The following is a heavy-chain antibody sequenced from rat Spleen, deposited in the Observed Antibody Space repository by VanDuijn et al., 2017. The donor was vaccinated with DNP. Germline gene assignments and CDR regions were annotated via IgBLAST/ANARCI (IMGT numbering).Heavy chain of an antibody. J-gene: IGHJ2*01. CDR2: ISPSGGST. Sequence: EVQLVESGGGLVQPGRSLKLSCAASGFTFSNYDMAWVRQAPTKGLEWVASISPSGGSTYYRDSVKGRFTVSRDNAKSSLYLQMDSLRSEDTATYYCARRRFGLDYWGQGVMVTVSS. V-gene: IGHV5-25*01. CDR1: GFTFSNYD. CDR3: ARRRFGLDY. D-gene: IGHD4-3*01.